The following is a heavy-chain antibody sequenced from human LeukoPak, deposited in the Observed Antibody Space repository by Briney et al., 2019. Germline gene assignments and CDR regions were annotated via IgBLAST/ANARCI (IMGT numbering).Heavy chain of an antibody. D-gene: IGHD2-2*01. V-gene: IGHV4-59*08. Sequence: SETLSLTCKVSGDSISGFYWNWIRQPPGKGLEWIGYIYYSGSTNYNPSLKSRVTISVDTSKNQFSLKLSSVTAADTAVYYCARAGYCSSTSCPARYWGQGTLVTVSS. CDR3: ARAGYCSSTSCPARY. CDR2: IYYSGST. CDR1: GDSISGFY. J-gene: IGHJ4*02.